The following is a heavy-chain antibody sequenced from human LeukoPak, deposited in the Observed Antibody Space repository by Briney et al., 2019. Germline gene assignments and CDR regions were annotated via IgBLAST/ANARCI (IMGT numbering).Heavy chain of an antibody. CDR3: ARRASRFGRSGDNY. CDR2: FDPEDGET. Sequence: ASVKVSCKVYGYTLTELSMHWVRQAPGKGLEWMGGFDPEDGETIYAQKFQGRVTMTRNTSISTAYMELSSLRSEDTAVYYCARRASRFGRSGDNYRGQGTLVTVSS. V-gene: IGHV1-24*01. J-gene: IGHJ4*02. CDR1: GYTLTELS. D-gene: IGHD7-27*01.